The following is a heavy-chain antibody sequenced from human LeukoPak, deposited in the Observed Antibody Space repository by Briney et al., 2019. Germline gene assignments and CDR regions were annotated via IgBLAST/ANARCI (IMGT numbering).Heavy chain of an antibody. CDR3: ARGPTRYCSGGSCYGEYSFDY. D-gene: IGHD2-15*01. J-gene: IGHJ4*02. CDR1: GYTFTSYD. Sequence: GASVKVSCKASGYTFTSYDIKWVRQAAGQGVEWRGWMNPNSGNTGYAQKFQGRVTITRNNAIRTGYMELSRRRAEDTAVYYCARGPTRYCSGGSCYGEYSFDYWGQGTLVTVSS. CDR2: MNPNSGNT. V-gene: IGHV1-8*01.